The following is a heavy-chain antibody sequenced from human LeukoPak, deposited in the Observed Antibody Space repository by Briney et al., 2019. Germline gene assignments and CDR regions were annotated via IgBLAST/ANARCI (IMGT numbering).Heavy chain of an antibody. Sequence: PGGSLRLSCAASGFTFSSYGMHWVRQAPGKGLEWVTFIRYDGSNKYYTDSVKARFTISRDNAKNSLYLQMNSLRAEDTAVYYCARGAYYYGSGSYSPPGDWGQGTLVTVSS. CDR2: IRYDGSNK. D-gene: IGHD3-10*01. CDR1: GFTFSSYG. J-gene: IGHJ4*02. V-gene: IGHV3-30*02. CDR3: ARGAYYYGSGSYSPPGD.